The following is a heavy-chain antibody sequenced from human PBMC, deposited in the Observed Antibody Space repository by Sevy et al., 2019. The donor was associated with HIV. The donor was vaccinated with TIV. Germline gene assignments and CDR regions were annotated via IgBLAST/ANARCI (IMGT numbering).Heavy chain of an antibody. V-gene: IGHV3-72*01. CDR1: GFTFSDHY. J-gene: IGHJ4*02. CDR2: TRNKADGYTT. D-gene: IGHD6-13*01. Sequence: GGSLRLSCVASGFTFSDHYMEWVRQAPGKGLEWVGRTRNKADGYTTEYAPSVKDRFTISRDESKNSLYVQINSLKAEDTAVYYCATHAGIAAAGRVFDYWGQGTLVTVSS. CDR3: ATHAGIAAAGRVFDY.